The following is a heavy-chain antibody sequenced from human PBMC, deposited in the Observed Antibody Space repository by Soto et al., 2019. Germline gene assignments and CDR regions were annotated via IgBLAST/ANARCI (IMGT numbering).Heavy chain of an antibody. J-gene: IGHJ4*02. CDR2: INWNSGSI. Sequence: GGSLRLSCAASGFTFDDYAMHWVRQVPGKGLEWVSGINWNSGSIGYGDSVKGRFAISRDNAKNSLHLQMNSLSAEDSAVYYCVRDGSSGWHFDSWGQGTLVTVS. CDR1: GFTFDDYA. CDR3: VRDGSSGWHFDS. V-gene: IGHV3-9*01. D-gene: IGHD6-19*01.